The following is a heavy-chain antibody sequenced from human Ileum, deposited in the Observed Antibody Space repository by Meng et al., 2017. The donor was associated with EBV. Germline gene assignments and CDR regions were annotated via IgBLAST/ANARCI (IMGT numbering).Heavy chain of an antibody. D-gene: IGHD4-17*01. CDR3: ASAYDYGDYEAFAY. CDR1: GGSISTGNFY. V-gene: IGHV4-39*07. CDR2: IYYRGNT. J-gene: IGHJ4*02. Sequence: LQRQEPGPGLVKPSETLSLTCTVSGGSISTGNFYWGWIRQSPGKALECIGTIYYRGNTFYNPSLKSRLNISIDTSKNEFSLTLRSVTAADTALYYCASAYDYGDYEAFAYWGPGSLVTVSS.